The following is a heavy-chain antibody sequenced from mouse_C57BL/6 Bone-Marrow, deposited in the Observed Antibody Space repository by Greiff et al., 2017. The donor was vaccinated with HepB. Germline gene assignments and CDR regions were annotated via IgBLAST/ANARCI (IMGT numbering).Heavy chain of an antibody. V-gene: IGHV1-55*01. CDR2: IYPGSGST. CDR3: ARRGGITTVVARRWYFDV. D-gene: IGHD1-1*01. J-gene: IGHJ1*03. CDR1: GYTFTSYW. Sequence: QVQLQQPGAELVKPGASVKMSCKASGYTFTSYWITWVKQRPGQGLEWIGDIYPGSGSTNYNEKFKSKATLTVDTSSSTAYMQLSSLTSEDSAVYYCARRGGITTVVARRWYFDVWGTGTTVTVSS.